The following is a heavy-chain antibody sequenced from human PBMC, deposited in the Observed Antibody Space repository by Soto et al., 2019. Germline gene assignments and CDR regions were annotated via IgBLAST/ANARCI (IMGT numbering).Heavy chain of an antibody. V-gene: IGHV3-43*01. D-gene: IGHD5-18*01. CDR1: GFTFDDYT. CDR2: ISWDGGST. J-gene: IGHJ6*02. CDR3: AKDILDKGGDGYSYGKHWGVYYYYGMDV. Sequence: GGSLRLSCAASGFTFDDYTMHWVRQAPGKGLEWVSLISWDGGSTYYADSVKGRFTISRDNSKNSLYLQMNSLGTEDTALYYCAKDILDKGGDGYSYGKHWGVYYYYGMDVWGQGTTVTVSS.